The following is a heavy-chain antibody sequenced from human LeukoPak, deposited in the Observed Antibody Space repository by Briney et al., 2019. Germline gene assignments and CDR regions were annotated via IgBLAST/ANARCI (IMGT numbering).Heavy chain of an antibody. V-gene: IGHV3-15*01. CDR3: AREAGDFPHAFDI. CDR1: GFIFSDAW. J-gene: IGHJ3*02. Sequence: GGSLRLSCVASGFIFSDAWMSWVRQAPGKGLEWVGRIRRKTDGETTDYAAPVKGRFSISRDDSKNTLYLQMNSLRAEDTAVYYCAREAGDFPHAFDIWGQGTMVTVSS. D-gene: IGHD3-10*01. CDR2: IRRKTDGETT.